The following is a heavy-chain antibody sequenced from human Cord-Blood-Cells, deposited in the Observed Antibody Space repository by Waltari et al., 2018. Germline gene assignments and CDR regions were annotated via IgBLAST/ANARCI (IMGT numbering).Heavy chain of an antibody. CDR2: IIPIFGTA. V-gene: IGHV1-69*01. Sequence: KASGGTFSSYAISWVRQAPGQGLEWMGGIIPIFGTANYAQKFQGRVTITADESTSTAYMELSSLRSEDTAVYYCARDLGQYYYGSGSFQYYYYGMDVWGQGTTVTVSS. D-gene: IGHD3-10*01. J-gene: IGHJ6*02. CDR3: ARDLGQYYYGSGSFQYYYYGMDV. CDR1: GGTFSSYA.